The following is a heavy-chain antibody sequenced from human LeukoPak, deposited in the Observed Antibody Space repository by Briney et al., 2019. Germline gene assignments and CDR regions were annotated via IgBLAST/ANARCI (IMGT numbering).Heavy chain of an antibody. Sequence: ASVKVSCKASGYTFTSYYMHWVRQAPGQGLEWMGIINPSGGSTSYAQKFQGRVTMTRDTSTSTVYMELSSLRSEDTAVYYCARLEKRGYSYGYVSFDYWGQGTLVTVSS. V-gene: IGHV1-46*01. CDR2: INPSGGST. CDR1: GYTFTSYY. D-gene: IGHD5-18*01. J-gene: IGHJ4*02. CDR3: ARLEKRGYSYGYVSFDY.